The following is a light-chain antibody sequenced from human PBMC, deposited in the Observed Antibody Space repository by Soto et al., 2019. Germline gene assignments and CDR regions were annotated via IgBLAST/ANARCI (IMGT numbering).Light chain of an antibody. CDR1: QDIKNY. CDR2: DAS. J-gene: IGKJ5*01. Sequence: DIQMTQSPSSLSASVGDRVTITCQESQDIKNYLNWYQQKSGKAPKLLIYDASDLETGVPSKCSGSGSGTDFTFTISRLQPEDIATYYCQHYDNLPSVTFGQGTRLEIK. V-gene: IGKV1-33*01. CDR3: QHYDNLPSVT.